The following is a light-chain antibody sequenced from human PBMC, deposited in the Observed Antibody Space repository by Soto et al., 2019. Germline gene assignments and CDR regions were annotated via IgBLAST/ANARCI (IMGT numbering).Light chain of an antibody. Sequence: QSVLTQPPSASGTPGPRVTISCSGSYSNVGSNYVYWYQQLPGTAPKLLIYSTNQRPSGVPDRFSGSKSGTSASLAISGLRSEDDADYYCVSWSDSLNAYVFGTGTKLTVL. V-gene: IGLV1-47*02. J-gene: IGLJ1*01. CDR1: YSNVGSNY. CDR2: STN. CDR3: VSWSDSLNAYV.